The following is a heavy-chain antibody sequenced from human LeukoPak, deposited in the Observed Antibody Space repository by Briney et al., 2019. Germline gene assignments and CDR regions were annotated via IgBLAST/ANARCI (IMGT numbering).Heavy chain of an antibody. CDR2: ITTNGGRT. Sequence: RGSLRLSCAASGFTFASYGMSWVRQAPGKGLEWVSFITTNGGRTSYADSVEGRLTISRDNPRNTLYMQMNSLRDEDTAVYYCAIMHGYYDGTGYWVQWGQGTLVTVSS. J-gene: IGHJ1*01. D-gene: IGHD3-22*01. CDR3: AIMHGYYDGTGYWVQ. CDR1: GFTFASYG. V-gene: IGHV3-23*01.